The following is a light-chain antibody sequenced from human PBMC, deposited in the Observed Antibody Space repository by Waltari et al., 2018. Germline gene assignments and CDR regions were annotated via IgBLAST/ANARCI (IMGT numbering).Light chain of an antibody. CDR3: QQRSNWPIT. J-gene: IGKJ5*01. Sequence: IVLTQSTATLSLCQGERATLSCRASQSVRSYLAWYQQKPGQAPRLLIYDASNRATGIPARFSGSGSGTDFTLTISSLEPEDFAVYYCQQRSNWPITFGQGTRLEIK. V-gene: IGKV3-11*01. CDR1: QSVRSY. CDR2: DAS.